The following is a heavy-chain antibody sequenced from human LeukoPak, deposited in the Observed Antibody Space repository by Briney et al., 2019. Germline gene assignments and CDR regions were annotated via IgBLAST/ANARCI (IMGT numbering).Heavy chain of an antibody. CDR3: ARARGLTGYYYYMDV. V-gene: IGHV1-2*02. D-gene: IGHD7-27*01. CDR1: GYTFTDYY. Sequence: ASVKVSCKASGYTFTDYYMHWVRQAPGQGLEWMGWINPNGGGTNYAQKLQGRVTMTTDTSTSTAYMELRSLRSDDTAVYYCARARGLTGYYYYMDVWGKGTTVTVSS. J-gene: IGHJ6*03. CDR2: INPNGGGT.